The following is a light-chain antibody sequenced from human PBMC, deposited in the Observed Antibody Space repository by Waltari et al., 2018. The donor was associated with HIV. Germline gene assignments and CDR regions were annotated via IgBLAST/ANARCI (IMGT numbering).Light chain of an antibody. CDR3: QQYGTSPYT. V-gene: IGKV3-20*01. J-gene: IGKJ2*01. Sequence: ENVLTQSPGTLSLSPGESATLSCRASRSLSSNYLTWYQQRPGQAPRLLIYAASTRATAIPDRFSGSGSGTDFTLTISRLEPEDFAVYYCQQYGTSPYTFGQGTKVEI. CDR2: AAS. CDR1: RSLSSNY.